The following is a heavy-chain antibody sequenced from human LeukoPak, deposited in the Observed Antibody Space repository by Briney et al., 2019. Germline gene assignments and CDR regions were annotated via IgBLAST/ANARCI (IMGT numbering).Heavy chain of an antibody. Sequence: PGGSLRLSCAASGFIFNNYAMNWVRQAPGKGLEWVSYISRSSSTIYYADSVKGRFTISRDNAKNSLYLQMNSLRDEDTAVYYCGRAMEVWGQGTTVTVSS. V-gene: IGHV3-48*02. J-gene: IGHJ6*02. CDR2: ISRSSSTI. CDR1: GFIFNNYA. CDR3: GRAMEV.